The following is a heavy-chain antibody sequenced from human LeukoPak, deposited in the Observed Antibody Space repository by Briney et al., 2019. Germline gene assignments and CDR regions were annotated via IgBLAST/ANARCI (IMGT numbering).Heavy chain of an antibody. D-gene: IGHD3-22*01. J-gene: IGHJ5*02. CDR3: ARRYYYDSRHVNWFDP. CDR1: GFTFSSYG. Sequence: PGGSLRLSCAASGFTFSSYGMSWVRQAPGKGLEWVSAISGSGGSTYYADSVKGRFTISRDNSKNTLYLQMNSLRAEDTAVYYCARRYYYDSRHVNWFDPWGQGTLVTVSS. CDR2: ISGSGGST. V-gene: IGHV3-23*01.